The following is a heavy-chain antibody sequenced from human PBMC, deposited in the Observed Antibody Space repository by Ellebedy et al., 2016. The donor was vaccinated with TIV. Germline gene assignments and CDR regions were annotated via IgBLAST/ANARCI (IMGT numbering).Heavy chain of an antibody. Sequence: SETLSLTCTVSGGSISSYYWSWIRQPPGKGLEWIGYIYYSGSTNYNPSLKSRVTISVDTSKNQFSLKLSSVTAADTAVYYCARFKEVDAFDIWGQGTMVTVSS. CDR2: IYYSGST. V-gene: IGHV4-59*08. CDR1: GGSISSYY. CDR3: ARFKEVDAFDI. J-gene: IGHJ3*02.